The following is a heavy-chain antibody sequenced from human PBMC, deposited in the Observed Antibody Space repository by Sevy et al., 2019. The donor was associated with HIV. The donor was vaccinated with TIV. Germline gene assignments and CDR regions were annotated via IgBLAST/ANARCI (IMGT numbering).Heavy chain of an antibody. CDR3: ARDLPHSATTVAHFDY. V-gene: IGHV3-48*03. Sequence: EGSLRLSCVASGFTFSSNEMNWVRQAPGKELEWVSYISNSGSDIHYSDSLRGRFTISRDNAKNSLFLQMNSLRAEDTAVYYCARDLPHSATTVAHFDYWGQGTLVTVSS. CDR2: ISNSGSDI. J-gene: IGHJ4*02. CDR1: GFTFSSNE. D-gene: IGHD4-17*01.